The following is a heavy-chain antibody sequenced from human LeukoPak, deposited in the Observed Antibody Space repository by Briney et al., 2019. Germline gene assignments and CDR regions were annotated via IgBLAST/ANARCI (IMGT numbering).Heavy chain of an antibody. CDR1: GYTFTGYY. CDR3: AGDPVAIYCSGGSCYSGARWFDP. J-gene: IGHJ5*02. V-gene: IGHV1-2*04. D-gene: IGHD2-15*01. CDR2: INPNSGGT. Sequence: GASVKVSCKAPGYTFTGYYMHWVRQAPGQGREWMGWINPNSGGTNYAQKFQGWVTMTRDTSISTAYMELSRLRSDDTAVYYCAGDPVAIYCSGGSCYSGARWFDPWGQGTLVTVSS.